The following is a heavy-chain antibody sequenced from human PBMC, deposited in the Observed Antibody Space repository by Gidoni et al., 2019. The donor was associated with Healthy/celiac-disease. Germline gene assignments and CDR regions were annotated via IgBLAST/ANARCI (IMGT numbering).Heavy chain of an antibody. CDR1: GYSFTSYW. Sequence: EVQLVQSGAEVKEHGESLRISCEGSGYSFTSYWITWVRRMPGKGLEWMGRIDPSDSYTNYSPSFEGHVTISVDKSINTAYLQWSSLNASDTAMYYCARREGYFDYWGQGTLVTVSS. CDR2: IDPSDSYT. CDR3: ARREGYFDY. V-gene: IGHV5-10-1*01. J-gene: IGHJ4*02.